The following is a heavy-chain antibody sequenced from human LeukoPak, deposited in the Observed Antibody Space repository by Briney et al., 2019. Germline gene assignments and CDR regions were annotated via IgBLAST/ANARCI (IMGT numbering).Heavy chain of an antibody. J-gene: IGHJ4*02. D-gene: IGHD6-13*01. CDR2: ISYDANNK. V-gene: IGHV3-30-3*01. CDR1: GFIFSNYA. CDR3: AKVGLAAGTNY. Sequence: QPGGSLRLSCAASGFIFSNYAIHWVRQAPGKGLEWVAIISYDANNKYYADSVKGRFTISRDNSKNTLFLQMNSLRAEDTAVYYCAKVGLAAGTNYWGQGTLVTVSS.